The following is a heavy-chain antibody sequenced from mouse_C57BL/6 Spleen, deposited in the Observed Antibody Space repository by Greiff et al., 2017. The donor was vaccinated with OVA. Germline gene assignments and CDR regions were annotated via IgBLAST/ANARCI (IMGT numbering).Heavy chain of an antibody. J-gene: IGHJ4*01. CDR1: GYTFTSYW. V-gene: IGHV1-53*01. CDR2: INPSNGGT. CDR3: ARTFYYYGSSEAMDY. D-gene: IGHD1-1*01. Sequence: QVQLKQPGTELVKPGASVKLSCKASGYTFTSYWMHWVKQRPGQGLEWIGNINPSNGGTNYNEKFKSKATLTVDKSSSTAYMQLSSLTSEDSAVYYCARTFYYYGSSEAMDYWGQGTSVTVSS.